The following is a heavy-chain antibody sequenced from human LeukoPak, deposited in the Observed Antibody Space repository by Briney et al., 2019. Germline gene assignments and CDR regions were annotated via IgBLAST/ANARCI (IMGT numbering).Heavy chain of an antibody. CDR3: APTAEAYTSWWKV. J-gene: IGHJ4*02. Sequence: ASVKLSCKASGYTFTDDYMHWVRQAPGQGLEFIGWINPDSGFTNYAQKFQGRVTMTRDTSISTAYLEVRSLTSDDTAVYYCAPTAEAYTSWWKVWGQGTLVTVSS. CDR1: GYTFTDDY. D-gene: IGHD2-2*01. V-gene: IGHV1-2*02. CDR2: INPDSGFT.